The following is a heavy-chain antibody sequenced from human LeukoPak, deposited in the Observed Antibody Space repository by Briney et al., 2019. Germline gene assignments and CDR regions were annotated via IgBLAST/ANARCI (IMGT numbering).Heavy chain of an antibody. V-gene: IGHV1-69*13. CDR1: GYTFTSYG. D-gene: IGHD4-23*01. CDR2: IIPIFGTA. CDR3: ARGIYGGNSPLDY. J-gene: IGHJ4*02. Sequence: SVKVSCKASGYTFTSYGISWVRQAPGQGLEWMGGIIPIFGTANYAQKFQGRVTITADESTSTAYMELSSLRSEDTAVYYCARGIYGGNSPLDYWGQGTLVTVSS.